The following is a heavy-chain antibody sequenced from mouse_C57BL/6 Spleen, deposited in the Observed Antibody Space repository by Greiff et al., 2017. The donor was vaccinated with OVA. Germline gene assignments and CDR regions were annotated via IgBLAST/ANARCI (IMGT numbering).Heavy chain of an antibody. Sequence: VQLQQPGTELVKPGASVKLSCKASGYTFTSYWMHWVKQRPGQGLEWIGNINPSNGGTNYNEKFKSKATLTVDESSSTAYMQLSSLTSEDSAVYYCARSLYYYGSSYAMDYWGQGTSVTVSS. V-gene: IGHV1-53*01. CDR3: ARSLYYYGSSYAMDY. CDR1: GYTFTSYW. J-gene: IGHJ4*01. D-gene: IGHD1-1*01. CDR2: INPSNGGT.